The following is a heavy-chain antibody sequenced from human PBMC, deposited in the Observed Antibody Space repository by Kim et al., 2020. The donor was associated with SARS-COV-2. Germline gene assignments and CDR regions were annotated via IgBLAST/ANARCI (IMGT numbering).Heavy chain of an antibody. D-gene: IGHD4-17*01. CDR2: IYYSGST. CDR3: ARHYGDSYWFDP. CDR1: GGSISSYY. Sequence: SETLSLTCTVSGGSISSYYWSWIRQPPGKGLEWIGYIYYSGSTNYNPSLKSRVTISVDTSKNQFSLKLSSVTAADTAVYYCARHYGDSYWFDPWGQGTLVTVSS. V-gene: IGHV4-59*01. J-gene: IGHJ5*02.